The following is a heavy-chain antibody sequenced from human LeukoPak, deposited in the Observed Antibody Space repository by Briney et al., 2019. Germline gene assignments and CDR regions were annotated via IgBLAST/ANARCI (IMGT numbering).Heavy chain of an antibody. Sequence: PSETLSLTGTVSGGSISSTIYYWGWIRQPPGKGLEWIGSIYSSGSTYYNPSLKSRVTISVDTSKNQFSLKLSSVTAADTAVYYCARHFSSYYYYMDVWGKGTTVTVSS. CDR2: IYSSGST. CDR1: GGSISSTIYY. V-gene: IGHV4-39*01. CDR3: ARHFSSYYYYMDV. J-gene: IGHJ6*03. D-gene: IGHD3-3*02.